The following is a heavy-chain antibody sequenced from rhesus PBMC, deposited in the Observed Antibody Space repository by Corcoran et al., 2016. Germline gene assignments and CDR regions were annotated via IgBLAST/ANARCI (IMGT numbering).Heavy chain of an antibody. V-gene: IGHV3S25*01. CDR2: FNRGGGRT. CDR3: AKDAGSYYYGSGYFYYFDY. CDR1: GFTFSSYW. J-gene: IGHJ4*01. Sequence: EVQLVESGGGLAKPGGSLRLSCAASGFTFSSYWMYWVRQAPGQGLEWVSAFNRGGGRTNYADAGKGRFTITRENAKNTISLQMNSLRAEDTAVYYCAKDAGSYYYGSGYFYYFDYWGQGVLVTVSS. D-gene: IGHD3-28*01.